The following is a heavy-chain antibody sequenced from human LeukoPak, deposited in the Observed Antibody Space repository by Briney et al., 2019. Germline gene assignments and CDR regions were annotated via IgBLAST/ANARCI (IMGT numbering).Heavy chain of an antibody. Sequence: SETLSLTCTVSGGSLSTYYWIWIRQPAGKGLEWIGRIQTSGYADYNPSLKSRVTMSVDTSKNQFSLRLRSVTAADTAVYYCARDPGDYNHDWYFDLWGRGTLVTVSS. V-gene: IGHV4-4*07. CDR1: GGSLSTYY. CDR2: IQTSGYA. CDR3: ARDPGDYNHDWYFDL. D-gene: IGHD4-17*01. J-gene: IGHJ2*01.